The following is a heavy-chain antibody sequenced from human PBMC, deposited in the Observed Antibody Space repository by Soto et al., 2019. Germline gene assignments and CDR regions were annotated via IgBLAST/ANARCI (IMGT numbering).Heavy chain of an antibody. J-gene: IGHJ3*02. CDR3: GKVVIGSFDI. V-gene: IGHV4-34*01. CDR2: INHSGST. Sequence: QVQLQQWGAGLLKPSETLSLTCAVYGGSFSGYYWSWIRQPPGKGLEWIGEINHSGSTNYNPSLKSRVTLSVDTSKNQFSLKLSSVTAADTAVYYCGKVVIGSFDIWGQGTMVTVSS. CDR1: GGSFSGYY. D-gene: IGHD2-21*01.